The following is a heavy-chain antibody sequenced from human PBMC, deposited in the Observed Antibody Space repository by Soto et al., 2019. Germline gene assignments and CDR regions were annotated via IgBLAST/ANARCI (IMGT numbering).Heavy chain of an antibody. CDR3: ARDPQSIAVAGPGVGY. J-gene: IGHJ4*02. V-gene: IGHV3-30-3*01. CDR2: ISYDGSNK. D-gene: IGHD6-19*01. CDR1: GFTFSSYA. Sequence: QVQLVESGGGVVQPGRSLRLSCAASGFTFSSYAMHWVRQAPGKGLEWVAVISYDGSNKYYADSVKGRFTISRDNSKNTLYLQMNSLRAEDTAVYYCARDPQSIAVAGPGVGYCGQGTLVTVSS.